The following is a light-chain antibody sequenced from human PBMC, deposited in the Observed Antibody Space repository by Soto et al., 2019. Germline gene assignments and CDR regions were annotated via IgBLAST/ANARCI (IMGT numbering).Light chain of an antibody. CDR2: GAS. V-gene: IGKV3D-15*01. J-gene: IGKJ2*01. Sequence: EIVMTQSPATLSVSPGERATLSCRASQSVGSNLAWYQQKPGQAPRLLIYGASTRTTATPARFSGSGSGTEFTLTISSPQSEDFAVYYCQHYNNWPPYAFGQGTKLEIK. CDR1: QSVGSN. CDR3: QHYNNWPPYA.